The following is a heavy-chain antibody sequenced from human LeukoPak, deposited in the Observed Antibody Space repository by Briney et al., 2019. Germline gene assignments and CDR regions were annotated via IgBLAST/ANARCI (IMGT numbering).Heavy chain of an antibody. Sequence: SETLSLTXTVSGGSISSYYWSWIRQTAGKGLEWIGRIYTSGSTNYNPSLKSRVTMSVDTSKNQFSLKLSSVTAADTAVYYCARGPLEWFHEFDPWGQGTLVTVSS. CDR2: IYTSGST. D-gene: IGHD3-3*01. V-gene: IGHV4-4*07. J-gene: IGHJ5*02. CDR1: GGSISSYY. CDR3: ARGPLEWFHEFDP.